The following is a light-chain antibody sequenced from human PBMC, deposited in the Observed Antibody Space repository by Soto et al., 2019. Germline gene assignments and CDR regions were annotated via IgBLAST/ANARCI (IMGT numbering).Light chain of an antibody. V-gene: IGKV3-20*01. Sequence: ETVLTQPPGTLSLSPGERSTLSCRASQSVNNDYLAWYQQRPGLAPRLXIFGASGRATGIPDRFSGSGSGTDFTLTISRLEPEDFAIYYRQQYGTSPLTFGGGTKGGYQ. CDR3: QQYGTSPLT. CDR2: GAS. J-gene: IGKJ4*01. CDR1: QSVNNDY.